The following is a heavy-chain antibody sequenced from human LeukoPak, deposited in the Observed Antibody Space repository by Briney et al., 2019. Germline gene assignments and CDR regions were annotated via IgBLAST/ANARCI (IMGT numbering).Heavy chain of an antibody. D-gene: IGHD3-10*01. CDR2: ISYDGSNK. V-gene: IGHV3-30*04. Sequence: GGSLRLSCAASGLTFSSYAMHWVRQAPGKGLEWVAVISYDGSNKYYADSVKGRFTISRDNSKNTLCLQMNSLRAEDTAVYYCASGYGSGSYGAFDIWGQATMVTVSS. J-gene: IGHJ3*02. CDR1: GLTFSSYA. CDR3: ASGYGSGSYGAFDI.